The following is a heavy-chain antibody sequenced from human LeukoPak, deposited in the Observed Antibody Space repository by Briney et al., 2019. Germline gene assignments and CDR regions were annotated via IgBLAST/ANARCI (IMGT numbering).Heavy chain of an antibody. D-gene: IGHD6-19*01. CDR3: ARMIAVAGGYYYGLDV. J-gene: IGHJ6*02. V-gene: IGHV1-18*01. CDR2: INAYNGNT. CDR1: GYTFTSYG. Sequence: EASVKVSCKTSGYTFTSYGISWVRQAPGQGLEWMGCINAYNGNTIYVQKLQGRVTMTTDTSTSTAYMDLRSLRSDDTAVYYCARMIAVAGGYYYGLDVWGQGTTVTVSS.